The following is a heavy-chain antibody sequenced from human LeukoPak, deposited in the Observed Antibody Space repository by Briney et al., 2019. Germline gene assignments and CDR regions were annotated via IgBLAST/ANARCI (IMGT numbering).Heavy chain of an antibody. V-gene: IGHV3-48*03. CDR1: GFSFSSYE. CDR2: INSVGSTT. Sequence: GGSLRLSCAASGFSFSSYEMNWVRQAPGKGLEWPSYINSVGSTTYYADSVKGRFTISRDNAKNSLYLQMNSLRAEDTAVYYCATKHDCWGQGTLVTVSS. J-gene: IGHJ4*02. CDR3: ATKHDC.